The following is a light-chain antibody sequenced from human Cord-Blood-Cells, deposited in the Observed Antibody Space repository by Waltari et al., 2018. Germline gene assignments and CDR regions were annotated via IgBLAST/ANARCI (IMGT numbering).Light chain of an antibody. V-gene: IGLV3-21*03. CDR2: DDS. CDR3: QVWDSSSEHVV. CDR1: NIGSKS. Sequence: SNVLTQPPSESVAPGKSARITCGGYNIGSKSVHLYQQKPGQAAVLVVYDDSDRPSGIPERFSGSNSGKTATLTISRVEAGDEADYYCQVWDSSSEHVVFGGGTKLTVL. J-gene: IGLJ2*01.